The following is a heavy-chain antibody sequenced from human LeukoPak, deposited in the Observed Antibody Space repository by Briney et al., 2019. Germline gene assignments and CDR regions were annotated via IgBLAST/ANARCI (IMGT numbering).Heavy chain of an antibody. Sequence: SQTLSLTCTVSGGSISSGSYYWSWIRQPAGKGLEWIGRIYTSGSTNYNPSLKIRVTISVDTSKNHFSLKLSSVTSADTAVYYCARGWELLHFDYWGQGTLVTVSS. CDR3: ARGWELLHFDY. D-gene: IGHD1-26*01. CDR1: GGSISSGSYY. J-gene: IGHJ4*02. V-gene: IGHV4-61*02. CDR2: IYTSGST.